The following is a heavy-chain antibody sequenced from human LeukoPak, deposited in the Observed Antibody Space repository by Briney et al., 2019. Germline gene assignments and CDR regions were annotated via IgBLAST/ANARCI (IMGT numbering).Heavy chain of an antibody. CDR3: AKVTEGYNGDYEF. CDR2: ISYDGSNK. CDR1: GFTFSSYA. Sequence: PGRSLRLSCAASGFTFSSYAMHWVRQAPGKGLEWVAVISYDGSNKHYADSVKGRFTISRDNSKNTLYLQMNSLRAEDTAVYYCAKVTEGYNGDYEFGGQGTLVTVSS. J-gene: IGHJ4*02. D-gene: IGHD4-17*01. V-gene: IGHV3-30-3*01.